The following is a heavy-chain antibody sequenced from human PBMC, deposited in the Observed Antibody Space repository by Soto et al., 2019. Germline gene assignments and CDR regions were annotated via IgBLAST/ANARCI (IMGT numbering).Heavy chain of an antibody. J-gene: IGHJ4*02. CDR1: GFTFSSYD. D-gene: IGHD3-16*01. Sequence: GGSLRLSCAASGFTFSSYDMHWVRQATGKGLEWVSAIGTAGDTYYPGSVKGRFTISRENARNSLYLQMNRLRAEDTAIYYCAKFFSSVWDHQYFYDCWGQRYLVTVS. CDR3: AKFFSSVWDHQYFYDC. CDR2: IGTAGDT. V-gene: IGHV3-13*01.